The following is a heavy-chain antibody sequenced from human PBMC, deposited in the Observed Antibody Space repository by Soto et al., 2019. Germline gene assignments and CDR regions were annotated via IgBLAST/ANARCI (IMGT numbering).Heavy chain of an antibody. CDR2: ISSSGSTI. V-gene: IGHV3-11*01. D-gene: IGHD2-15*01. J-gene: IGHJ6*02. CDR3: ATGVAATYSEVYYGMDV. Sequence: QVQLVESGGGLVKPGGSLRLSCAASGFTFSDYYMSWIRQAPGKGLEWVSYISSSGSTIYYADSVKGRFTISRDNAXNSXYLQMNSLRAEDTAVYYCATGVAATYSEVYYGMDVWGQGTTVTVSS. CDR1: GFTFSDYY.